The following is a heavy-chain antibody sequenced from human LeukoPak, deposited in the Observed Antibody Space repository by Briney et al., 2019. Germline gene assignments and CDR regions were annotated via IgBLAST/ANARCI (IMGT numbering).Heavy chain of an antibody. CDR1: GFTFSSYA. J-gene: IGHJ4*02. CDR3: AKLSAYDQRWLFDY. V-gene: IGHV3-23*01. CDR2: ISGSGTGT. Sequence: SGGSLRLSCAASGFTFSSYAMSWVRQAPGKGLEWVSTISGSGTGTFYADSAKGRFTISRDNSKNTLYLQMYSLRAEDTAVYYCAKLSAYDQRWLFDYWGQGTLVTVSS. D-gene: IGHD5-12*01.